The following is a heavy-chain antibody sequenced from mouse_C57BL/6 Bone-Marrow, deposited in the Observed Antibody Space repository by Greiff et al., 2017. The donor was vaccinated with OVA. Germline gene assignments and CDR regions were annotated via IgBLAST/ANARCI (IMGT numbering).Heavy chain of an antibody. CDR2: IYPRSGNT. CDR3: ARRNYGSSYAMDY. D-gene: IGHD1-1*01. Sequence: VQLQQSGAELARPGASVKLSCKASGYTFTSYGISWVKQRTGQGLEWIGEIYPRSGNTYYNEKFKGKATLTADKSSSTAYMELRSLTSEDSAVYFCARRNYGSSYAMDYWGQGTAVTVSS. V-gene: IGHV1-81*01. J-gene: IGHJ4*01. CDR1: GYTFTSYG.